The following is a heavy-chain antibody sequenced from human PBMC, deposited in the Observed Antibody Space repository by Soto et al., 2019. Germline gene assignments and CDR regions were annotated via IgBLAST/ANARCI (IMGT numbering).Heavy chain of an antibody. CDR3: AREVQVHTPAFVY. J-gene: IGHJ4*02. Sequence: QVQLVQSGAEMKKPGSSVKVSCQSSGGTFNTYAMKWVRQAPGQGPEWMGDISPMFGAANYAPKFQGRVTITADESTGTSYMHLSSLTSEDTALYFCAREVQVHTPAFVYWGQGTMVTVSS. CDR1: GGTFNTYA. CDR2: ISPMFGAA. V-gene: IGHV1-69*19. D-gene: IGHD3-10*01.